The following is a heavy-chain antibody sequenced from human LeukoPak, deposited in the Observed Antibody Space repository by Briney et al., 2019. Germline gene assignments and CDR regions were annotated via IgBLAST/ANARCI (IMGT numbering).Heavy chain of an antibody. J-gene: IGHJ4*02. V-gene: IGHV3-23*01. CDR1: GFTFSSYG. D-gene: IGHD5-18*01. CDR3: ARGPNTGIDY. Sequence: GGSLRLSCAASGFTFSSYGMSWVRQAPGKGLEWVSAISGSGGSTYYADSVKGRFTISRDNAKNSLYLQMNSLRAEDTAVYYCARGPNTGIDYWGQGTLVTVSS. CDR2: ISGSGGST.